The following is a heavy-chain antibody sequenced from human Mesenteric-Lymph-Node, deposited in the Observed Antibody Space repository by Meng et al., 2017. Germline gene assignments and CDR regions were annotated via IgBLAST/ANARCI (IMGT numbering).Heavy chain of an antibody. CDR3: ARSGYFDWLKWFDP. V-gene: IGHV1-2*02. CDR2: INPNSGGT. J-gene: IGHJ5*02. Sequence: ASVKVSCKASGYTITGYYMNWVRQAPGQGLEWMGWINPNSGGTNYAQKFQGRVTMTRETSISTAYMDLSRLRSDDTAVYYCARSGYFDWLKWFDPWGQGTLVTVSS. D-gene: IGHD3-9*01. CDR1: GYTITGYY.